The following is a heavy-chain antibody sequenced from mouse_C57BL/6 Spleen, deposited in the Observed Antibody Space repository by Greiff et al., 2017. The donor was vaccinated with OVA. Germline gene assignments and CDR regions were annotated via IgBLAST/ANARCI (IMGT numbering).Heavy chain of an antibody. D-gene: IGHD1-1*01. CDR1: GYTFTSYT. Sequence: QVQLQQSGAELARPGASVKMSCKASGYTFTSYTMHWVKQRPGQGLEWIGYINPSSGYTKYNQKFQDKATLTADKSSSTAYMQLSSLTSEDSAVYYCARGGTTVVATDWYAMDYWGQGTSVTVSS. CDR2: INPSSGYT. CDR3: ARGGTTVVATDWYAMDY. V-gene: IGHV1-4*01. J-gene: IGHJ4*01.